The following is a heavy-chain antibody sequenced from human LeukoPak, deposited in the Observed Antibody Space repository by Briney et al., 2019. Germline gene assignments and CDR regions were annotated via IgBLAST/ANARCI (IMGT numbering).Heavy chain of an antibody. CDR1: GYILTELS. D-gene: IGHD6-6*01. Sequence: ASVKVSCKVSGYILTELSMHWVRQAPGKGLEWMGGFDPEDGETIYAQKFQGRVTMTEDTSTDTAYMELSSLRSEDTAVYYCATLPPYSSSPPRVPYYYYGMDVWGQGTTVTVSS. CDR2: FDPEDGET. V-gene: IGHV1-24*01. CDR3: ATLPPYSSSPPRVPYYYYGMDV. J-gene: IGHJ6*02.